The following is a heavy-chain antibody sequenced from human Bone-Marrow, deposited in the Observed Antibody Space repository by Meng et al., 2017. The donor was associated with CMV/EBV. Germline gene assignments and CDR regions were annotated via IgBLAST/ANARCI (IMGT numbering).Heavy chain of an antibody. J-gene: IGHJ4*02. D-gene: IGHD4-17*01. V-gene: IGHV4-4*07. CDR3: ASELGGGDYAY. Sequence: QAQVRGLCPGLVNPSVTLAVTCTFSGGSISSYYWNSLRQPAGKGLEMIGRINTSGSTNYNPSLTSRVTMSVDTSKNQFSLKLGSVTAADTAVYYCASELGGGDYAYWGQGTLVTVSS. CDR1: GGSISSYY. CDR2: INTSGST.